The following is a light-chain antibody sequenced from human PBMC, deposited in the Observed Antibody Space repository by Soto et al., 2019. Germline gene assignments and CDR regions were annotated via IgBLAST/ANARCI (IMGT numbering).Light chain of an antibody. J-gene: IGKJ5*01. V-gene: IGKV1-5*01. CDR3: QQYYSYPPIT. Sequence: DIQMTQSPSIMSASVGDRVTITCRASHNINRWLAWYQQKPGKAPKLLIYDASRLESGVPSRFGGSGSGTDFTLTISCLQSEDFATYYCQQYYSYPPITFGQGTRLEIK. CDR2: DAS. CDR1: HNINRW.